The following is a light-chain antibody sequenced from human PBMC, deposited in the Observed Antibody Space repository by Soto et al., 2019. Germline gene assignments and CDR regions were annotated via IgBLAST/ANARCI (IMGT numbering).Light chain of an antibody. Sequence: DIQMTQSPSSLSASVGDRVTITCQASQDISNYLNWYQQKPGKAPKLLIYDASNLETGVPSRFSGSGSGTDFTFTISILQPEDISTYYCQQYDNLPPYTFVQGTKLEIK. V-gene: IGKV1-33*01. J-gene: IGKJ2*01. CDR3: QQYDNLPPYT. CDR1: QDISNY. CDR2: DAS.